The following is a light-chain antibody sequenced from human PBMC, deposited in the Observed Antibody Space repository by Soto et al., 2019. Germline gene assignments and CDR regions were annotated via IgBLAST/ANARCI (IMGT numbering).Light chain of an antibody. CDR3: QSYDSSLSGVL. J-gene: IGLJ2*01. CDR1: SSNIGAGYD. Sequence: QSVLTQPPSVSGALGQRVTISCTGSSSNIGAGYDVHWYQQLPGTAPKLLIYGNSNRPSGVPDRFSDSKSGTSASLAITGLQAEDDADYYCQSYDSSLSGVLFGGGTKLTVL. V-gene: IGLV1-40*01. CDR2: GNS.